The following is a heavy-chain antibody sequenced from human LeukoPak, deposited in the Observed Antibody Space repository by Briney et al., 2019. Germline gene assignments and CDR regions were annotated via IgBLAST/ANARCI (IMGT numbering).Heavy chain of an antibody. CDR2: IWSDGSNR. J-gene: IGHJ4*01. CDR1: GFIFSPYG. V-gene: IGHV3-33*01. CDR3: ARDAQRGFDYSNSLEY. Sequence: GGSLRLSCAASGFIFSPYGMHWVRQAPGKGLEWVAVIWSDGSNRFYADSVKGRFTISRDNSHNTVFLQMNNVSDDGTAKYYCARDAQRGFDYSNSLEYWGHGTLVTVSS. D-gene: IGHD4-11*01.